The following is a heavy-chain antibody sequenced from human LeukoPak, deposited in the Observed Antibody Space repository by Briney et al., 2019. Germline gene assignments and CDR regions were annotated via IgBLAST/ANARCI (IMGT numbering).Heavy chain of an antibody. J-gene: IGHJ3*02. V-gene: IGHV4-59*01. Sequence: SETLSLTCNVAAGSISSNCWGWIRQSPGKGLEWIGYIYYSGSTKSNPSLESRVTLSIDTSKNHFSLKLSCVPAADTAVYYCARHRRSGWSAVSDIWGRGTMLT. CDR1: AGSISSNC. CDR2: IYYSGST. CDR3: ARHRRSGWSAVSDI. D-gene: IGHD6-19*01.